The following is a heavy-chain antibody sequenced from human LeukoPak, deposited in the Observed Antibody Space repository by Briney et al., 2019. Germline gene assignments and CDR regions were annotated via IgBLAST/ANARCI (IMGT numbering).Heavy chain of an antibody. V-gene: IGHV4-34*01. CDR1: GGSFSGYY. Sequence: SETLSLTCAVYGGSFSGYYWNWVRQPPGKGLEWNGEINHSGSTNYNPSLKSRVTISVDTSKNQFSLKLSSVTAADTAVYYCARTNMVRGVITLGANFDYWGQGTLVTVSS. D-gene: IGHD3-10*01. J-gene: IGHJ4*02. CDR3: ARTNMVRGVITLGANFDY. CDR2: INHSGST.